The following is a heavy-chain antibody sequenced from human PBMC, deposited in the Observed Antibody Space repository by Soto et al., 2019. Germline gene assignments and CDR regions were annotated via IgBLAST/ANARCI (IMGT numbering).Heavy chain of an antibody. CDR3: ASDYYDSSGYYSSPVGFDY. Sequence: GGSLRLSCAASGFTFSSYAMHWVRQAPGKGLEWVAVISYDGSNKYYADSVKGRFTISRDNSKNTLYLQMNSLRAEDTAVYYCASDYYDSSGYYSSPVGFDYWGQGTLVTVSS. CDR1: GFTFSSYA. D-gene: IGHD3-22*01. CDR2: ISYDGSNK. V-gene: IGHV3-30-3*01. J-gene: IGHJ4*02.